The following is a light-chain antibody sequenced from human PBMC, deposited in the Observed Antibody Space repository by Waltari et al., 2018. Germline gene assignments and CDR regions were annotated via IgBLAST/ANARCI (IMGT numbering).Light chain of an antibody. CDR3: AAWDITLNALI. J-gene: IGLJ2*01. V-gene: IGLV1-36*01. CDR1: GSNIGDSA. Sequence: QSALTQPPSVSGAPRQRVTISCSGSGSNIGDSAVNWYQQLPGKSPKLVIYYDDLLHSGVSDRFSGSKSGSSASLAISGLQSEDEAVYFCAAWDITLNALIFGGGTKLTVL. CDR2: YDD.